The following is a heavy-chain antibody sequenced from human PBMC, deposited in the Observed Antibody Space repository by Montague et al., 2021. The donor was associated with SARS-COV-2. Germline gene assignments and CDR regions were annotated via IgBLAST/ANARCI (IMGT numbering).Heavy chain of an antibody. CDR1: GGSISTGSYY. CDR2: IYYSGTT. D-gene: IGHD4-11*01. Sequence: SETLSLTCSFSGGSISTGSYYWGWIRQPPRKGLEWIGSIYYSGTTYYNPSLKSRVTISVDTSKNQFSLRLSSVTAADTAVYYCVRGGDYTDYGRVDYWGQGTLVIVSS. J-gene: IGHJ4*02. V-gene: IGHV4-39*01. CDR3: VRGGDYTDYGRVDY.